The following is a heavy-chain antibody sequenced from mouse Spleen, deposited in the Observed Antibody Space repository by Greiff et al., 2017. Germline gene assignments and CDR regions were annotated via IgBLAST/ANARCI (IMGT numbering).Heavy chain of an antibody. CDR2: IRNKANGYTT. D-gene: IGHD1-1*01. V-gene: IGHV7-3*01. CDR1: GFTFTDYY. J-gene: IGHJ1*01. CDR3: ARSFYYYGSSYWYFDV. Sequence: EVQRVESGGGLVQPGGSLSLSCAASGFTFTDYYMSWVRQPPGKALEWLGFIRNKANGYTTEYSASVKGRFTISRDNSQSILYLQMNALRAEDSATYYCARSFYYYGSSYWYFDVWGAGTTVTVSS.